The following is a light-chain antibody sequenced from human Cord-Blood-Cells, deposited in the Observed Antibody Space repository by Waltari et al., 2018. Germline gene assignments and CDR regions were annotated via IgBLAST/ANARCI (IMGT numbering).Light chain of an antibody. J-gene: IGKJ2*03. CDR3: QQYNNWPYS. CDR1: QSVSSN. V-gene: IGKV3-15*01. Sequence: EIVMTQSPATLFVSPGERAPPSCRASQSVSSNLAWYQQKPGQAPRLLIYGASTRATGIPARFSGSGSGTEFTLTISSLQSEDFAVYYCQQYNNWPYSFGQGTKLEIK. CDR2: GAS.